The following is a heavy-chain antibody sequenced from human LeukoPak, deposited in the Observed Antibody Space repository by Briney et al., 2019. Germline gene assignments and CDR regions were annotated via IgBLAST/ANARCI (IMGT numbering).Heavy chain of an antibody. J-gene: IGHJ5*02. CDR3: AREYTYGYFDP. CDR2: MNPNSGNT. Sequence: ASVKVSCKASGYTFTSYDINWVRQATGQGLEWMGWMNPNSGNTGYAQKFQGRVTMTRNTSISTAYMELRSLRSDDTAVYYCAREYTYGYFDPWGQGTLVTVSS. D-gene: IGHD3-9*01. V-gene: IGHV1-8*01. CDR1: GYTFTSYD.